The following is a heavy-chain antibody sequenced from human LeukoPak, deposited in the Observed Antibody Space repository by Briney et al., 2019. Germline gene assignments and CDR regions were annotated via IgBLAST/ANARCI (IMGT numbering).Heavy chain of an antibody. CDR1: GFTFSSYW. V-gene: IGHV3-74*01. J-gene: IGHJ3*02. CDR2: INSDGSTT. Sequence: GGSLRLSCAASGFTFSSYWVHWVRQAPGKGPVWVSRINSDGSTTNYADSVKGRFTISRDNAKNTLYLQMNSLRVEDTAVYYCAGVIYYTSDAFDIWGQGTMVTVSS. D-gene: IGHD3-22*01. CDR3: AGVIYYTSDAFDI.